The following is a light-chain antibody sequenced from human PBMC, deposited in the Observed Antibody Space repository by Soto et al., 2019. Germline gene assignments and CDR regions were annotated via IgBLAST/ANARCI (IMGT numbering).Light chain of an antibody. V-gene: IGKV3-15*01. J-gene: IGKJ1*01. Sequence: EIVMTQSPATLSVSPGERATLSCRASQSVSSNLAWYQQKPGQAPRLLIYGASTRATGVPARVTGSGSGTEFTLTISSLQSEDCARYYFQQYNTWPRTFGQGTKVEIK. CDR1: QSVSSN. CDR2: GAS. CDR3: QQYNTWPRT.